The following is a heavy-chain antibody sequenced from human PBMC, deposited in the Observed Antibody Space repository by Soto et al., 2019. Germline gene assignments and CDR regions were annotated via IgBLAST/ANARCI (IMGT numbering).Heavy chain of an antibody. V-gene: IGHV4-31*03. CDR1: GGSISSGGYY. CDR3: ARDLITGTIGGPFGMDV. J-gene: IGHJ6*02. Sequence: SETLSLTCTVSGGSISSGGYYWSWIRQHPGKGLEWIGYIYYSGSTYYNPSLKSRVTISVDTSKNQFSLKLSSVTAADTAVYYCARDLITGTIGGPFGMDVWGQGTTVTV. D-gene: IGHD1-7*01. CDR2: IYYSGST.